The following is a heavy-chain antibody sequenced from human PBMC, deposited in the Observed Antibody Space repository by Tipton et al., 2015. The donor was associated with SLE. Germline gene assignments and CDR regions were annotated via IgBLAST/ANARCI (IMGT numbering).Heavy chain of an antibody. CDR1: GGSVSGYF. Sequence: TLSLTCAVSGGSVSGYFWSWIRQSPGTGLEWLGEINHGGGTNYNPSLKSRVTISVDTSKNQFSLKLRPVTAADTAVYYCASGGKRRPVLAPAVEVWGQGTLVTVSS. J-gene: IGHJ4*02. D-gene: IGHD2-2*01. V-gene: IGHV4-34*01. CDR3: ASGGKRRPVLAPAVEV. CDR2: INHGGGT.